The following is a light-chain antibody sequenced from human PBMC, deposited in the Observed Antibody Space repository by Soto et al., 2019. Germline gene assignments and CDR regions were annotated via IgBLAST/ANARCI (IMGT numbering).Light chain of an antibody. CDR3: QQYGSSPPYT. CDR2: GAS. Sequence: EIVLTQSPGTLSLSPGERATLSCRASQSVSSSYLAWYQQKPGQAPRLLIYGASSRATGIPDRFSGSGSGTDLTLPISRLEPEDFAVYYCQQYGSSPPYTFGQGTLLEIK. J-gene: IGKJ2*01. CDR1: QSVSSSY. V-gene: IGKV3-20*01.